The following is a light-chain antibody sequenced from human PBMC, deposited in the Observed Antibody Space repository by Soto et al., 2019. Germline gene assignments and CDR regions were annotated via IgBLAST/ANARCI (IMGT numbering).Light chain of an antibody. V-gene: IGKV1-5*01. J-gene: IGKJ4*01. CDR3: QQYNSYPLT. CDR1: QSIDRW. CDR2: DVA. Sequence: DIQMTQSPSTLSASVGDRVTITCRASQSIDRWLAWYQQRPGRAPKLLIYDVANLETGVPSRFRGSGSETEFTFTISSLQPDDFAIYYCQQYNSYPLTFGGGTKVDIK.